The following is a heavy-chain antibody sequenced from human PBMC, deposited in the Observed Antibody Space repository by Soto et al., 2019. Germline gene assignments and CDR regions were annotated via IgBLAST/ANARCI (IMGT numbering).Heavy chain of an antibody. V-gene: IGHV4-59*08. Sequence: QVQLQESGPGLVKPSETLSLTCTVSGGSISSYYWSWIRQPPGKGLEWIGYIYYSGSTNYNPSLKSLVTTSVDTSKNQFSLKLSSVTAADTAVYYCARRYGDYFDYWGQGTLVTVSS. CDR3: ARRYGDYFDY. J-gene: IGHJ4*02. D-gene: IGHD4-17*01. CDR1: GGSISSYY. CDR2: IYYSGST.